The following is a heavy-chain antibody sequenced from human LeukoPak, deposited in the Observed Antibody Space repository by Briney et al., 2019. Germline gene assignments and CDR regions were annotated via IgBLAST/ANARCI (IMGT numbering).Heavy chain of an antibody. CDR1: GEPFSAYF. CDR3: ATRSSTLAAARCFDD. J-gene: IGHJ4*03. V-gene: IGHV4-34*01. D-gene: IGHD6-6*01. CDR2: IDHRGSS. Sequence: SETLPLTCAVHGEPFSAYFWSWIRQVPAKGLEWIGEIDHRGSSNYNPPLKSRATISVDTSKNHFSLSLTSVTAADTAVYYCATRSSTLAAARCFDDWGQGTVVTVSS.